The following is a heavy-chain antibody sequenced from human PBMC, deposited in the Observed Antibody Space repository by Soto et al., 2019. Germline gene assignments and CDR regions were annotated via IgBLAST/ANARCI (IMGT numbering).Heavy chain of an antibody. CDR3: ALLWASPGSYYVDY. Sequence: QVQLQESGPGLVKPSQTLSLTCTVSGGSISTADYYWSWLRQAPGKALECMGYVYYSGSTYYNPSLKRLLTMSVDTSKNQFSLTPTSVTAADTAVYYCALLWASPGSYYVDYWGQGSLVTVCS. V-gene: IGHV4-30-4*01. J-gene: IGHJ4*02. D-gene: IGHD3-16*01. CDR2: VYYSGST. CDR1: GGSISTADYY.